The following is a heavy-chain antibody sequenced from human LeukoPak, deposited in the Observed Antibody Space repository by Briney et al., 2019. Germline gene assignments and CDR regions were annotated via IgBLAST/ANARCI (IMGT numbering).Heavy chain of an antibody. CDR2: IYSGGTT. D-gene: IGHD6-19*01. V-gene: IGHV3-53*01. J-gene: IGHJ4*02. CDR3: TKLKGWYGDGYFDY. CDR1: GFSVSSKY. Sequence: GGSLRLSFAAPGFSVSSKYMSWVRQPAGKGLEWVSVIYSGGTTFYADSVKGRFTISRDNSKNTLYLQMNSLGPDDTAVYYCTKLKGWYGDGYFDYWGPGTLVTVSS.